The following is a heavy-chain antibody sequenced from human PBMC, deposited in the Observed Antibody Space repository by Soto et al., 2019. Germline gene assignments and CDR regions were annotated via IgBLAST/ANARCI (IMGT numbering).Heavy chain of an antibody. CDR2: IIPIFGTA. CDR1: GGTFSSYA. J-gene: IGHJ3*02. D-gene: IGHD4-17*01. V-gene: IGHV1-69*06. CDR3: ASLFTVSSRIYYGDYFGAFDI. Sequence: GASVKVSCKASGGTFSSYAISWVRQAPGQGLEWMGGIIPIFGTANYAQKFQGRVTITADKSTSTAYMELSSLRSEDTAVYYCASLFTVSSRIYYGDYFGAFDIWGQGTMVTVSS.